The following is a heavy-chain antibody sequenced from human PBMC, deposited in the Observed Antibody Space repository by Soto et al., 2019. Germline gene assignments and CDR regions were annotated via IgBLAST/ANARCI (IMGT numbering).Heavy chain of an antibody. Sequence: PSETLSLTCTISGGSISNYYWTWIRQTPGKGLEWIGYVYYSGNTNYNPSLKSRVSISVDMSKNQFSLELSSVTAADTAMYYCARVPHRFRSSSNYIWGQGTLVTVSS. D-gene: IGHD6-6*01. CDR3: ARVPHRFRSSSNYI. J-gene: IGHJ4*02. V-gene: IGHV4-59*01. CDR1: GGSISNYY. CDR2: VYYSGNT.